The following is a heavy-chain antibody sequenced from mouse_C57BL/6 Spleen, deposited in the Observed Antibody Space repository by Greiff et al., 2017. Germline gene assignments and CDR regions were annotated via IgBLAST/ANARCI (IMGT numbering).Heavy chain of an antibody. Sequence: EVKLMESEGGLVQPGSSMKLSCTASGFTFSDYYMAWVRQVPEKGLEWVANINYDGSSTYYLDSLKSRFIISRDNAKNILYLQMSSLKSEDTATYYCAREDGGYFDVWGTGTTVTVSS. CDR2: INYDGSST. CDR1: GFTFSDYY. J-gene: IGHJ1*03. V-gene: IGHV5-16*01. CDR3: AREDGGYFDV.